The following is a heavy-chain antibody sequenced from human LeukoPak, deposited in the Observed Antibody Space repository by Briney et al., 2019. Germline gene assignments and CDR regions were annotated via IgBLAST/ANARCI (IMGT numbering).Heavy chain of an antibody. Sequence: SVTVSCTASGGTFSSYAISWVRQAPGQGLEWMGGIIPIFGTANYAQKFQGRVTITADESTSTAYMELSSLRSEDTAVYYCARSSFSGYYDSSGYYVFDYWGQGTLVTVSS. CDR1: GGTFSSYA. CDR2: IIPIFGTA. V-gene: IGHV1-69*13. CDR3: ARSSFSGYYDSSGYYVFDY. J-gene: IGHJ4*02. D-gene: IGHD3-22*01.